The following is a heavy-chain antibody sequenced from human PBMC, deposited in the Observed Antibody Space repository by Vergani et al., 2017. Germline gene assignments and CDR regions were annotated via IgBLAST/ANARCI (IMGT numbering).Heavy chain of an antibody. CDR1: GGSISRGSYY. V-gene: IGHV4-61*02. Sequence: QVQLQESGPGLVRPSQTLSLTCTVSGGSISRGSYYWSWFRQPAGKGLEWIGRFYTGGGTRYNPSLKSRVTISVDTSKNQFSRQLSSVTAADTAVYYCARDPLYSATWPFLLLDMDVWGQGTTVTVSS. J-gene: IGHJ6*02. D-gene: IGHD6-13*01. CDR3: ARDPLYSATWPFLLLDMDV. CDR2: FYTGGGT.